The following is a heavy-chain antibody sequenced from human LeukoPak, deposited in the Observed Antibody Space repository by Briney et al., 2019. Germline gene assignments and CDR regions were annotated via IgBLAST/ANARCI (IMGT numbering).Heavy chain of an antibody. CDR1: GFTFSSYS. V-gene: IGHV3-33*08. CDR3: ARDRKIIAARPLSLPGPAWPPDY. D-gene: IGHD6-6*01. CDR2: IWYDGSNK. J-gene: IGHJ4*02. Sequence: PGGSLRLSCAASGFTFSSYSMNWVRQAPGKGLEWVAVIWYDGSNKYYADSVKGRFTISRDNSKNTLYLQMNSLRAEDTAVYYCARDRKIIAARPLSLPGPAWPPDYWGQGTLVTVSS.